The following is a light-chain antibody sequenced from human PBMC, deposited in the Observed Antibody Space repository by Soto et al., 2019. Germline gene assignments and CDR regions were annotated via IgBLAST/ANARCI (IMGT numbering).Light chain of an antibody. V-gene: IGLV2-14*03. J-gene: IGLJ2*01. CDR2: DVN. CDR3: SSYTSISTLVI. Sequence: QSALTQPASVSGSPGQSITISCTGTSSDVGGYNYVSWYQQHPGKAPKLMIYDVNNRPSGVSNRFSGSKSGNTASLTISGLQAEYEADYYCSSYTSISTLVIFGGGTKLTVL. CDR1: SSDVGGYNY.